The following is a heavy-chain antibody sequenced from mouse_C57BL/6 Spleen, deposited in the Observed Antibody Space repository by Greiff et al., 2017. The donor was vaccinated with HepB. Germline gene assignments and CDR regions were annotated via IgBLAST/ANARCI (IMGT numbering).Heavy chain of an antibody. V-gene: IGHV1-74*01. CDR1: GYTFTSYW. J-gene: IGHJ2*01. D-gene: IGHD1-1*01. CDR3: AISLITTVVATRYFDY. Sequence: VQLQQPGAELVKPGASVKVSCKASGYTFTSYWMHWVKQRPGQGLEWIGRIHPSDSDTNYNQKIKGKATLTVDKSSSTAYMQLSSLTSEDSAVYYCAISLITTVVATRYFDYWGQGTTLTVSS. CDR2: IHPSDSDT.